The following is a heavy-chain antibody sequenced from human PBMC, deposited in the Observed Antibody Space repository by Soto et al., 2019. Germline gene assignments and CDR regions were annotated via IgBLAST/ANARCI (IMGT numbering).Heavy chain of an antibody. CDR1: GYTFRSYG. CDR3: ARVSSKYYYGMDV. V-gene: IGHV1-18*04. J-gene: IGHJ6*02. CDR2: ISAYNGDT. Sequence: GASVKVSCKASGYTFRSYGISWVRQAPGQGLEWVGWISAYNGDTHYAPKFQDRITLTTETSTDTAYMELRSLRLDDTAVYYCARVSSKYYYGMDVWGQGTTVTVSS.